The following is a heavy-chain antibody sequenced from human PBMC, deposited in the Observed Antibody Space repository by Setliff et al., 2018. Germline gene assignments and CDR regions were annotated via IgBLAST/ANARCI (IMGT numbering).Heavy chain of an antibody. Sequence: GASVKVSCKVSGYTLTELSMHWVRQAPGKGLEWMGGFDPEDGETIYAQKFQGRVTMTEDTSTDTAYMELSSLRFEDTAVYYCARAQSWSGGPYYFDYWGQGTLVTVSS. CDR2: FDPEDGET. CDR3: ARAQSWSGGPYYFDY. J-gene: IGHJ4*02. V-gene: IGHV1-24*01. D-gene: IGHD3-3*01. CDR1: GYTLTELS.